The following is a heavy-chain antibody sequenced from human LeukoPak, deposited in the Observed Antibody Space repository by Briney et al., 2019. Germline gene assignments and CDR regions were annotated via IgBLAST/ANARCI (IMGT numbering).Heavy chain of an antibody. CDR1: GFSLRSSGVG. J-gene: IGHJ4*02. CDR2: IYWDDDA. CDR3: ARIEGLLSPFDY. D-gene: IGHD3-10*01. Sequence: KESGPTLVKPTQTLTLTCTFSGFSLRSSGVGVGWIRQPPGKALEWLALIYWDDDARYSPSLKSRLTITKDTSKNQVVLTMTNMDPVDTATYYCARIEGLLSPFDYWGQGTLVTVSS. V-gene: IGHV2-5*02.